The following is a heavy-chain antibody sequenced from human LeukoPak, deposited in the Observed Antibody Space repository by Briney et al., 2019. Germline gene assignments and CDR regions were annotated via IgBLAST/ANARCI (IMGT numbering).Heavy chain of an antibody. CDR1: GFTFSSYG. D-gene: IGHD3-10*01. J-gene: IGHJ6*02. V-gene: IGHV3-33*01. Sequence: GGSLRLSCAASGFTFSSYGMHWVRQAPGKGLEWVAVIWYDGSNKYYADSVKGRFTISRDNSKNTLYLQMNSLRAEDTAVYYCARDQQETMVRGLGCYYYGMDVWGQGTTVTVSS. CDR3: ARDQQETMVRGLGCYYYGMDV. CDR2: IWYDGSNK.